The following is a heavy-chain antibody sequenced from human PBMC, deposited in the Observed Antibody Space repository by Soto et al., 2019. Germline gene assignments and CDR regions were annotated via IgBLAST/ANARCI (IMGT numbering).Heavy chain of an antibody. Sequence: QVQLVQSGAEVKKPGASVKVSCKASGYTFTSYGISWVRQAPGQGLEWMGWISAYNGNKKYAQKLQGRVTMTTDTSTRKAYMERRSLRSDATAVYYCARDLGQQLFDYWGQGTLVTVPS. CDR3: ARDLGQQLFDY. J-gene: IGHJ4*02. CDR1: GYTFTSYG. V-gene: IGHV1-18*01. D-gene: IGHD6-13*01. CDR2: ISAYNGNK.